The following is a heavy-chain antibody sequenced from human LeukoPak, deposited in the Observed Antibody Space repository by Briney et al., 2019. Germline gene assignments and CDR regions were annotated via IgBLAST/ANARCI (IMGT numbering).Heavy chain of an antibody. V-gene: IGHV1-69*13. J-gene: IGHJ4*02. D-gene: IGHD3-10*01. CDR1: GGTFSSYA. CDR3: ARDLQYYYGSGSYYDY. CDR2: IIPIFGTA. Sequence: SVKVSCKASGGTFSSYAISWVRQAPGQGLGWMGGIIPIFGTANYALKFQGRVTITADESTSTAYMELSSLRSEDTAVYYCARDLQYYYGSGSYYDYWGQGTLVTVSS.